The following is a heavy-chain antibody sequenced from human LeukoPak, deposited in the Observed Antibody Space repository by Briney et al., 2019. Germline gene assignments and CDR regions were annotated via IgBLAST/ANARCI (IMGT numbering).Heavy chain of an antibody. CDR1: GFTFSGFE. J-gene: IGHJ6*04. CDR2: ISSSGSTI. D-gene: IGHD3-10*02. Sequence: GGSLRFSGAASGFTFSGFEMNGVAKAQGKGWEWVSYISSSGSTIYYADSVKGRFTISRDNAKNSLYLQMNSLRAEDTAVYYCAELGITMIGGVWGKGTTVTISS. V-gene: IGHV3-48*03. CDR3: AELGITMIGGV.